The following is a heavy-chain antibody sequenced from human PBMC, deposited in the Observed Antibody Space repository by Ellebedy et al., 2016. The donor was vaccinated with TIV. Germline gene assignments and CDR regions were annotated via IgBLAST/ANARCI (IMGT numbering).Heavy chain of an antibody. J-gene: IGHJ4*02. V-gene: IGHV4-59*01. D-gene: IGHD4-11*01. Sequence: SETLSLTCTVSGDSISRYYWSWIRQPPGKGLEWIGYIHSSGSTNYSPSLKSRVSISVDTSKNQFSLQLNSVTAADTAVYYCARLFTERLGGLTTHWVLDYWGQGTLVTASS. CDR2: IHSSGST. CDR1: GDSISRYY. CDR3: ARLFTERLGGLTTHWVLDY.